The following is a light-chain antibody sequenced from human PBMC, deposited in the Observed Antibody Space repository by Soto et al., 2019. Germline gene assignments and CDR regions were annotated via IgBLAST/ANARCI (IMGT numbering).Light chain of an antibody. J-gene: IGLJ1*01. CDR3: RSHAGSNNYD. CDR2: EVN. V-gene: IGLV2-14*01. Sequence: QSVLPQPASRSGSPGQSITISCTGTSSDVGAYDYVSWFQQHPGKAPKLMISEVNNRPSGVSNRFSGSKSGNTASLTVSGLQAEDEADYYCRSHAGSNNYDCGPGTKVTVL. CDR1: SSDVGAYDY.